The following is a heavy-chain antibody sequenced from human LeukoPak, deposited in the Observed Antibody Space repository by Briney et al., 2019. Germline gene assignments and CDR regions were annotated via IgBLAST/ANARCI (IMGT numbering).Heavy chain of an antibody. D-gene: IGHD3-22*01. Sequence: SQTLSLTCTVSGGSISSGDYYWSWIRQHPGRGLEWIGYIYYSGSTYYNPSLKSRVTISVDTSKNQFSLKLSSMTAADTAVYYCARATRGSMIVVVTSRTSYYFDYWGQGTLVTVSS. V-gene: IGHV4-31*03. CDR2: IYYSGST. J-gene: IGHJ4*02. CDR1: GGSISSGDYY. CDR3: ARATRGSMIVVVTSRTSYYFDY.